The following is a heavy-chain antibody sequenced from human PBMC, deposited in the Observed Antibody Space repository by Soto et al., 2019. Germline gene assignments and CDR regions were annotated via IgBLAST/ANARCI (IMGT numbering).Heavy chain of an antibody. D-gene: IGHD6-19*01. CDR2: MSYDGSSK. CDR1: GFNFSSFG. CDR3: AKDRGWSSADLEY. V-gene: IGHV3-30*18. Sequence: QVQLVESGGGVVQPGSSLRLSCAASGFNFSSFGMHWVRQAPGKGLEWVALMSYDGSSKYYQDSLKGRFTISRDKSKNTLYLQMSSLIVEDTAVYYCAKDRGWSSADLEYWGQGTLVTVSS. J-gene: IGHJ4*02.